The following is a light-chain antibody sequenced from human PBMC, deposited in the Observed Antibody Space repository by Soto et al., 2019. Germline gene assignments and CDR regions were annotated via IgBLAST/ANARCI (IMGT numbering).Light chain of an antibody. V-gene: IGKV1-5*03. CDR1: QSINSW. Sequence: DIQMTQSPSTLSASVGDRVTITCRASQSINSWLAWYQQKPGEAPKVLIYKASSLESGVPSRFSGSGSGTEFTLTISSLQPDDVASYYCQQYNHYPFAFGPGTQVDIK. CDR3: QQYNHYPFA. CDR2: KAS. J-gene: IGKJ3*01.